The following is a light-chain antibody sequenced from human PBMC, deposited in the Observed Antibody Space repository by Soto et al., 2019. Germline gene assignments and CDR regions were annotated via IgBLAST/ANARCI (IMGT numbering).Light chain of an antibody. CDR2: DAS. Sequence: EVVLTQSPATLSLSPGERATLSCRASESIGNYLAWYQQKLGQAPNLLIYDASHRAIGIPGRFSGDGSVTDFTHTITSLEPEDFAVYYCQWRSDWPPRLTFGGGTKVEIK. CDR1: ESIGNY. CDR3: QWRSDWPPRLT. J-gene: IGKJ4*01. V-gene: IGKV3-11*01.